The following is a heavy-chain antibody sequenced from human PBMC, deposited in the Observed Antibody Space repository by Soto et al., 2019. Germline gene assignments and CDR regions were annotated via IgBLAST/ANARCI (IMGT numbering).Heavy chain of an antibody. J-gene: IGHJ5*02. CDR3: ARGRIAAAGSWFDP. V-gene: IGHV1-8*02. Sequence: ASVKVSCKASGGTFSSYRINWVRQAPGQGLEWVGGIVPIYRTADYAQKFQGRVTMTRNTPISTAYMELSSLRSEDTAVYYCARGRIAAAGSWFDPWGQGTLVTVSS. CDR2: IVPIYRTA. CDR1: GGTFSSYR. D-gene: IGHD6-13*01.